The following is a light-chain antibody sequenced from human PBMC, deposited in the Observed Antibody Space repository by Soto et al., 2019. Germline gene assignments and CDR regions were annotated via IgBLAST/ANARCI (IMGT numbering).Light chain of an antibody. CDR1: QSISSY. J-gene: IGKJ1*01. CDR2: AAS. V-gene: IGKV1-39*01. Sequence: DIQMTQSPSSLSASVGDRVTITCRASQSISSYLNWYQQKPGKAHKLLIYAASSLQSGVASRFSGSGSGTDFTLTISSLQPEDFATYYCQQSYSTLWTFGHGTKVEIK. CDR3: QQSYSTLWT.